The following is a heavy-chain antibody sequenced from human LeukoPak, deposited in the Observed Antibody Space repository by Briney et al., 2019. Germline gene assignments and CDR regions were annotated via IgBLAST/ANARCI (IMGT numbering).Heavy chain of an antibody. D-gene: IGHD6-13*01. Sequence: PGGSLRLSCAASGFTFSSYEMNWVRQAPGKGLEWVSYISSSGSTIYYADSVKGRFTISRDNATNPLYLQMNSLRAEDTAVYYCASLPTYSSSWYRNFYYYMDVWGKGTTVTVSS. CDR3: ASLPTYSSSWYRNFYYYMDV. V-gene: IGHV3-48*03. CDR2: ISSSGSTI. J-gene: IGHJ6*03. CDR1: GFTFSSYE.